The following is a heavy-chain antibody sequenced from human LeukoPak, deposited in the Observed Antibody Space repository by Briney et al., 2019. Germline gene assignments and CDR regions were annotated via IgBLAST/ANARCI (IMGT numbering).Heavy chain of an antibody. CDR3: ARDTVGAILMEG. Sequence: PSETLSLTCTVSGGSISSYYWSWIRQPPGKGLEWIGYIYYNGSTNYNPSLKSRVTISVDTSRNQFSLKLSSVTAADTAVYYCARDTVGAILMEGLGKGTTVTVPS. J-gene: IGHJ6*03. D-gene: IGHD1-26*01. CDR2: IYYNGST. CDR1: GGSISSYY. V-gene: IGHV4-59*01.